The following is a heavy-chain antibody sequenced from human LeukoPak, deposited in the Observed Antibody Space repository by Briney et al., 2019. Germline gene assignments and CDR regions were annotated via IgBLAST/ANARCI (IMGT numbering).Heavy chain of an antibody. D-gene: IGHD3-10*01. CDR3: ANTFGDYVRC. J-gene: IGHJ4*02. V-gene: IGHV4-39*01. Sequence: SETLSLTCTVSGGSISGSSYYWGWIRQPPGKGLEWIGSIYYSGSTYYNPSLKSRVTISVDTSENQFSLKLSSVTAADTAIYYCANTFGDYVRCWGQGTLVTVSS. CDR2: IYYSGST. CDR1: GGSISGSSYY.